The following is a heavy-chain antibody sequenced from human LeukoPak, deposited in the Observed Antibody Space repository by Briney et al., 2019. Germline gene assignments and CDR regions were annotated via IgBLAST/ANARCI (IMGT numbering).Heavy chain of an antibody. D-gene: IGHD3-9*01. V-gene: IGHV4-38-2*02. J-gene: IGHJ4*02. CDR2: IYHSGST. Sequence: SETLSLTCTVSGYSISSGYYWGWIRQPPGKGLEWIGSIYHSGSTYYNPSLKSRVTISVDTSKNQFSLKLSSVTAADTAVYYCARGGRYFDWLLRMDFDYWGQGTLVTVSS. CDR3: ARGGRYFDWLLRMDFDY. CDR1: GYSISSGYY.